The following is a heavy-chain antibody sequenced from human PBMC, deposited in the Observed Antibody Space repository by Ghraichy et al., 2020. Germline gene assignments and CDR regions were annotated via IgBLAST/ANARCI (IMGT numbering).Heavy chain of an antibody. J-gene: IGHJ3*02. CDR3: ATVGGSSGSLAAFDI. D-gene: IGHD3-22*01. CDR2: FDPEDGET. CDR1: GYTLTELS. Sequence: ASVKVSCKVSGYTLTELSMHWVRQAPGKGLEWMGGFDPEDGETIYAQKFQGRVTMTEDTSTDTAYMELSSLRSEDTAVYYCATVGGSSGSLAAFDIWGQGTMVTVSS. V-gene: IGHV1-24*01.